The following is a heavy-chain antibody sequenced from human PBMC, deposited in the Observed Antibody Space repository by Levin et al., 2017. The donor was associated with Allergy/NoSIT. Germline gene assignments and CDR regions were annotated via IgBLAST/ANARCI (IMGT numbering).Heavy chain of an antibody. J-gene: IGHJ3*02. CDR2: ISGSGGST. CDR3: AKDRSSTGSGSYYGGDAFDS. V-gene: IGHV3-23*01. Sequence: GGSLRLSCAASGFTFSSYAMSWVRQAPGKGLEWVSAISGSGGSTYYADSVKGRFTISRDNSKNTLYLQMNSLRAEDTAVYYCAKDRSSTGSGSYYGGDAFDSWGQGTMVTVSS. CDR1: GFTFSSYA. D-gene: IGHD3-10*01.